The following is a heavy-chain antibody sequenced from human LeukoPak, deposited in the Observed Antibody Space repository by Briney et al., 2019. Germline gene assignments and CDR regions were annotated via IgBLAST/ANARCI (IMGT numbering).Heavy chain of an antibody. J-gene: IGHJ4*02. CDR3: ARGYYDTNGYYYRLDF. CDR2: MNPNRGNT. D-gene: IGHD3-22*01. CDR1: GYIFTTYD. V-gene: IGHV1-8*01. Sequence: ASVKVSCKASGYIFTTYDINWVRQATEQGLEWMGWMNPNRGNTGYAQKFQGRVTMTRNNSISTAYMELSSLRSEDTAIYYCARGYYDTNGYYYRLDFWGQGTLVTVSS.